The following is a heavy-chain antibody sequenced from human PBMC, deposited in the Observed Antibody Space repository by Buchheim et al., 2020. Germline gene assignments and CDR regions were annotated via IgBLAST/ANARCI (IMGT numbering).Heavy chain of an antibody. CDR3: AKLVVPSAMDYFDH. D-gene: IGHD2-2*01. CDR2: ISNYGTAT. J-gene: IGHJ4*02. CDR1: GFTFGIYA. V-gene: IGHV3-23*01. Sequence: EVQLLESGGGSVQPGGSLRLSCAASGFTFGIYAMSWVRQAPGKGLEWVAGISNYGTATYYTDSVKGRFTISRDRYKSTLYLQMNTLRVEDTATYYCAKLVVPSAMDYFDHWGQGTL.